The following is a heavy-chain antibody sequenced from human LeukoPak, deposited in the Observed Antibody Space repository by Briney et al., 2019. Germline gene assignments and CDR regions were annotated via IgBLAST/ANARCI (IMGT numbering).Heavy chain of an antibody. CDR2: INWNGGST. D-gene: IGHD6-19*01. J-gene: IGHJ3*02. CDR1: GLTFADYG. Sequence: PGGSLRLSYAVSGLTFADYGMSWVRQAPGKGLEWVSGINWNGGSTGYADSVKGRFTISRDNAKNSLYLQMNSLRAEDTALYYCARDQGSGWSYAFDIWGQGTMVTVSS. CDR3: ARDQGSGWSYAFDI. V-gene: IGHV3-20*03.